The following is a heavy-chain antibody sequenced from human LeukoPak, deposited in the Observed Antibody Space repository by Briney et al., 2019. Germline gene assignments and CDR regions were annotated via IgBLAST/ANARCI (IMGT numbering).Heavy chain of an antibody. CDR2: ISYDGSNK. CDR1: GFTFSSYA. Sequence: PGGSLRLSCAASGFTFSSYAMHWVRQAPGKGLEWVAVISYDGSNKYYADSVKGRFTISRDNSKNTLYLQMNSLRAEDTAVYYCAREGVWFGERGADYWGQGTLVTVSS. J-gene: IGHJ4*02. D-gene: IGHD3-10*01. V-gene: IGHV3-30-3*01. CDR3: AREGVWFGERGADY.